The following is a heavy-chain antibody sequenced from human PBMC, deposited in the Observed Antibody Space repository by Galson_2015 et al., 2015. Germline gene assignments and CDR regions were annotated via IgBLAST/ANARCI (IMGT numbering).Heavy chain of an antibody. CDR1: GYTFINYG. V-gene: IGHV1-18*01. Sequence: SVKGSCKASGYTFINYGISWVRQAPGQGLEWMGWISAYNGNTNYAQKVQGGVTMNTDTSTSTAYMDVRSLRSDDTAVYYCARAYYSRNDDRVDHGVYWGQGTLVTVSS. D-gene: IGHD1-1*01. CDR3: ARAYYSRNDDRVDHGVY. J-gene: IGHJ4*02. CDR2: ISAYNGNT.